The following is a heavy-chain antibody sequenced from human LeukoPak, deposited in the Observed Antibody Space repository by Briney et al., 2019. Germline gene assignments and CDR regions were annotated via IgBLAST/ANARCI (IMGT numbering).Heavy chain of an antibody. CDR2: ICYDGSNK. J-gene: IGHJ5*02. D-gene: IGHD6-25*01. CDR3: ARDLGSGDRTGGWFDP. Sequence: GGSLRLSCAAPGFTFSSYGMHWVRQAPGKGLERGAMICYDGSNKYYADSVKGRFTIFRDNSKNTLYLQMNSLTDEDTAVYYCARDLGSGDRTGGWFDPWGQGTLVTVSS. V-gene: IGHV3-33*01. CDR1: GFTFSSYG.